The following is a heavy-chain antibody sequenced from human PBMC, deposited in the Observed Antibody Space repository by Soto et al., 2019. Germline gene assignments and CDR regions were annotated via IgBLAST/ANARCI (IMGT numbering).Heavy chain of an antibody. D-gene: IGHD3-22*01. V-gene: IGHV3-23*01. CDR3: AKDLTNYYDSSGYPFDY. J-gene: IGHJ4*02. CDR2: ISGSGGST. CDR1: GFTFSSYA. Sequence: EVQLLESGGGLVQPGGSLRLSCAASGFTFSSYAMSWVRQAPGKGLEWVSAISGSGGSTYYADSVKGRFTNSRDNSKNTLYLQMNSLRAEDTAVYYCAKDLTNYYDSSGYPFDYWGQGTLVTVSS.